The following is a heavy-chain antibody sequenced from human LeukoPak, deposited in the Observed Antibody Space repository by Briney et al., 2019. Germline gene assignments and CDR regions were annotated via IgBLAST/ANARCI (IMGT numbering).Heavy chain of an antibody. CDR3: ARDGRGSRSSWFDP. J-gene: IGHJ5*02. V-gene: IGHV1-18*01. CDR1: GYTLTSYG. Sequence: ASVKVSCKASGYTLTSYGISWVRQAPGQGLEWMGWISAYNGNTRYAQKLQGRVTMTTDSSTSTAYMELSSLGSDDTAVYYCARDGRGSRSSWFDPWGQGTLVIVSS. D-gene: IGHD3-10*01. CDR2: ISAYNGNT.